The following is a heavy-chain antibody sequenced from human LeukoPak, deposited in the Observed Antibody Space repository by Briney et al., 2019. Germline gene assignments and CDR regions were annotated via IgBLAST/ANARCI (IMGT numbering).Heavy chain of an antibody. V-gene: IGHV1-69*02. Sequence: ASVKVSCKASGGTFSSYTISWVRQAPGQGLEWMGRIIPILGIANYAQKFRGRVTITADKSTSTAYMELSSLRSEDTAVYYCARALEAGDDSSGLYYYYYMDVWGKGTTVTVSS. J-gene: IGHJ6*03. D-gene: IGHD3-22*01. CDR1: GGTFSSYT. CDR3: ARALEAGDDSSGLYYYYYMDV. CDR2: IIPILGIA.